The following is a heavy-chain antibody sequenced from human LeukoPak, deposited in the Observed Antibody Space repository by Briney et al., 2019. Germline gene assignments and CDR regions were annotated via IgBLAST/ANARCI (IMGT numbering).Heavy chain of an antibody. CDR1: GGSISSGGYY. CDR2: IYYSGST. CDR3: ASVYYDPPHYFDY. D-gene: IGHD3-3*01. V-gene: IGHV4-31*03. Sequence: SETLSLTCTVSGGSISSGGYYWSWIRQHPGKGLEWIGYIYYSGSTYYNPSLKSRVTISVDTSKNQFSLKLSSVPAADTAVCYCASVYYDPPHYFDYWGQGTLVTVSS. J-gene: IGHJ4*02.